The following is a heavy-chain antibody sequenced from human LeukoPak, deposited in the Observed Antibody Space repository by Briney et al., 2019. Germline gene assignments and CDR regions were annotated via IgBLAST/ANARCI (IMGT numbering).Heavy chain of an antibody. Sequence: GRSLRLSCAASGFTFSSRWMHWVRQAPGKGLVWVSIINTDGSTTRYADFVEGRFTISRDNARNTLYLEMNSLRVEDTAVYFCARDISRTMDVWGQGTTVTV. D-gene: IGHD2/OR15-2a*01. J-gene: IGHJ6*02. CDR2: INTDGSTT. CDR3: ARDISRTMDV. CDR1: GFTFSSRW. V-gene: IGHV3-74*01.